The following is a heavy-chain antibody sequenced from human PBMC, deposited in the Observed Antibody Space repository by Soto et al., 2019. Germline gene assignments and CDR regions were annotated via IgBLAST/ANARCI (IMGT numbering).Heavy chain of an antibody. CDR2: IYYSGST. CDR1: GGSISSSSYY. V-gene: IGHV4-39*02. Sequence: SETLSLTCTVSGGSISSSSYYWGWIRQPPGKGLEWIGSIYYSGSTYYNPSLKSRVTISVDTSKNQFSLKLSSVTAADTAVYYCAREEPDSSGWSGGYWGQGTLVTVSS. J-gene: IGHJ4*02. CDR3: AREEPDSSGWSGGY. D-gene: IGHD6-19*01.